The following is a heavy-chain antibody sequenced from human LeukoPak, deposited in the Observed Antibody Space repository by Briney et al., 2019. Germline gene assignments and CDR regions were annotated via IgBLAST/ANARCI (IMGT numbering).Heavy chain of an antibody. J-gene: IGHJ5*02. CDR3: ARDVGYSSSWYDWFDP. CDR2: INPNSGGT. Sequence: GASVKVSCKASGYTFTGYYMHWVRQAPGQGLEWMGWINPNSGGTNYAQKFQGRVTMTRDTSISTAYMELSRLRSEDMAVYYCARDVGYSSSWYDWFDPWGQGTLVTVSS. D-gene: IGHD6-13*01. CDR1: GYTFTGYY. V-gene: IGHV1-2*02.